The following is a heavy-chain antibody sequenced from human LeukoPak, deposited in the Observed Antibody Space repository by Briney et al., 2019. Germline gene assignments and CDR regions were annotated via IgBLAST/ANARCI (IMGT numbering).Heavy chain of an antibody. J-gene: IGHJ6*02. CDR1: GYTFTSYA. CDR2: INAGNGNT. V-gene: IGHV1-3*01. D-gene: IGHD6-13*01. CDR3: ARRSRLALGYYYGMDV. Sequence: ASVKVSCKASGYTFTSYAMHWVRQAPGQRLEWTGWINAGNGNTKYSQKFQGRVTITRDTSASTAYMELSSLRSEDTAVYYCARRSRLALGYYYGMDVWGQGTTVTVSS.